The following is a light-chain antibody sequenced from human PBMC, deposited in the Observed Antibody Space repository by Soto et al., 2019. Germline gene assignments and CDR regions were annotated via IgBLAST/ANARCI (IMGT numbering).Light chain of an antibody. J-gene: IGLJ2*01. CDR3: SSYPTTIPPVA. V-gene: IGLV2-14*03. CDR1: SNDIGDYNY. Sequence: QSALTQPASVSGSPGQSITISCTGTSNDIGDYNYVSWYQHHPGKAPKLIIYDVNNRPSGVSNRFSGSKSGNTASLTISGLQAEDEADYYCSSYPTTIPPVAFGGGTKLTVL. CDR2: DVN.